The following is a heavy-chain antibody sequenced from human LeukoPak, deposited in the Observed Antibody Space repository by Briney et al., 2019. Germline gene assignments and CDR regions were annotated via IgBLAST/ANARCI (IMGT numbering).Heavy chain of an antibody. V-gene: IGHV4-38-2*02. Sequence: PSETLSLTCTVSGYSISSGYYWSWIRQPPGKGLEWIGEINHSGSTNYNPSLKSRVTISVDTSKNQFSLKLSSVTAADTAVYYCARSDQGYYGDNENWFDPWGQGTLVTVSS. D-gene: IGHD4-17*01. CDR3: ARSDQGYYGDNENWFDP. CDR1: GYSISSGYY. J-gene: IGHJ5*02. CDR2: INHSGST.